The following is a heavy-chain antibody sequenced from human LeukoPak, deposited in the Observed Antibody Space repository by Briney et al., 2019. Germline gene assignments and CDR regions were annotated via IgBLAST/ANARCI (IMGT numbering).Heavy chain of an antibody. V-gene: IGHV4-4*07. CDR2: IYTSGST. CDR1: GGSISSYY. J-gene: IGHJ4*02. D-gene: IGHD4-23*01. CDR3: ARARSTVGYFDY. Sequence: SETLSLTCTVSGGSISSYYWSWIRQPAGKGLERIGRIYTSGSTNYNPSLKSRVTISVDKSKNQFSLKLSSVTAADTAVYYCARARSTVGYFDYWGQGTLVTVSS.